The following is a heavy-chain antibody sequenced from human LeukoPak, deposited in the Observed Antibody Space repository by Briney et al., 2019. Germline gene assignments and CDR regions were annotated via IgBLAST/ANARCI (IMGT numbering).Heavy chain of an antibody. D-gene: IGHD6-6*01. CDR1: GLTFSTYA. Sequence: ASAKVSCKASGLTFSTYAISWVRQAPGQGLEWMGGIIPMFGSAHYAQKFQDRVTITTDESTTIAYMELSSLRSEDTAVYYCASSPRIVGRLDYYYYMDVWGKGTTVTVSS. CDR3: ASSPRIVGRLDYYYYMDV. CDR2: IIPMFGSA. J-gene: IGHJ6*03. V-gene: IGHV1-69*05.